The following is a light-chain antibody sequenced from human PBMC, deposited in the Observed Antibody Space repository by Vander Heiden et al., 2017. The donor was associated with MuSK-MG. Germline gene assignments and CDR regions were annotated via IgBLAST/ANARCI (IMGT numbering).Light chain of an antibody. V-gene: IGKV1-9*01. CDR2: AAS. CDR3: QQIISYSLT. Sequence: IPLVAAPFILSASVGDRVTITCRASQGIRSYLAWYQQKPGKAPKLLISAASTLQSGVPSRFSGSGSGTRRTIRSRGLQPSDVAFYDLQQIISYSLTFGPGTKVEIK. CDR1: QGIRSY. J-gene: IGKJ3*01.